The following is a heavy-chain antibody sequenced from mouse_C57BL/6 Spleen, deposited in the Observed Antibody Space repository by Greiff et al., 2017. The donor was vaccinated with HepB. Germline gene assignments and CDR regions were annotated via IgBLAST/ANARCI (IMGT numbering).Heavy chain of an antibody. Sequence: VQLQQSGAELVRPGASVTLSCKASGYTFTDYEMHWVKQTPVHGLEWIGAIDPETGGTAYNQKFKGKAILTADKSSSTAYMELRSLTSEDSAVYYGTAYYGSSEWYFDVWGTGTTVTVSS. CDR1: GYTFTDYE. V-gene: IGHV1-15*01. CDR3: TAYYGSSEWYFDV. CDR2: IDPETGGT. J-gene: IGHJ1*03. D-gene: IGHD1-1*01.